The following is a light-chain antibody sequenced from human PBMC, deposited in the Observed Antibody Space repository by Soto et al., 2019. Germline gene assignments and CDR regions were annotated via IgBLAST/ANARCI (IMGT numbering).Light chain of an antibody. V-gene: IGLV1-40*01. Sequence: QSVLTQPTSVSGAPGQRVTISCTGRSSNIGAGYDVHWYQQLPGTAPKLLIYGNSNRPSAVPARFSGYKSGTSASLAITGLRAEEEADYYCQSSDSSLSASYVFGTGTKLTVL. CDR1: SSNIGAGYD. CDR3: QSSDSSLSASYV. J-gene: IGLJ1*01. CDR2: GNS.